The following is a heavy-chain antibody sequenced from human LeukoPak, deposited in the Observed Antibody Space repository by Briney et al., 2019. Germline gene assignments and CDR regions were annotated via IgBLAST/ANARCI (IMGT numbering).Heavy chain of an antibody. D-gene: IGHD3-3*01. CDR1: GGSISSYY. CDR2: IYYSGST. J-gene: IGHJ4*02. CDR3: ARLPLYDFWSGPFDY. V-gene: IGHV4-59*01. Sequence: SETLSLTCTVSGGSISSYYWSWIRQPPGKGLEWIGYIYYSGSTNYNPSLKSRVTISVDTSKDQFSLKLSSVTAADTAVYYCARLPLYDFWSGPFDYWGQGTLVTVSS.